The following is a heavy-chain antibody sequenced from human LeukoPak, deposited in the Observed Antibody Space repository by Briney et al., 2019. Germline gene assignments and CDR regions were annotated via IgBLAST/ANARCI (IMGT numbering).Heavy chain of an antibody. CDR1: GYTFTGYY. V-gene: IGHV1-2*02. CDR2: INPNSGGT. J-gene: IGHJ4*02. CDR3: ARDETGIVATDY. Sequence: ASVKVSCKASGYTFTGYYMHWVRQAPGQGLEWMGWINPNSGGTNYAQKFQGRVTITRDTSISTDYMELSRLRSDDTAVYYCARDETGIVATDYWGQGILVTVSS. D-gene: IGHD5-12*01.